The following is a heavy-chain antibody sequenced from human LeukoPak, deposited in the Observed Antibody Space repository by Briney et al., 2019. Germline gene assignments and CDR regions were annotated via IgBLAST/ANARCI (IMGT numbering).Heavy chain of an antibody. Sequence: SETLSLTCTVSGGSISSSSYYWGWIRQPPGKGLEWIGSIYYSGSTYYNPSLKSRVTISVDTSKNQFSLKPSSVTAADTAVYYCARNWKLYYDNSPLDDAFDIWGQGTMVTVSS. D-gene: IGHD3-22*01. CDR3: ARNWKLYYDNSPLDDAFDI. V-gene: IGHV4-39*01. J-gene: IGHJ3*02. CDR2: IYYSGST. CDR1: GGSISSSSYY.